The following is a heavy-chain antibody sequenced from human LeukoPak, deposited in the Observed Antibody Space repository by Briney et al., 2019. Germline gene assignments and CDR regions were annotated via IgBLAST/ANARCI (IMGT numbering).Heavy chain of an antibody. D-gene: IGHD6-13*01. CDR2: IWYDGSNK. Sequence: HPGGSLRLSCAASGFTFSSYGMHWVRQAPGKGLEWVAVIWYDGSNKYYADSVKGRFTISRDTSKTTLYLQMNSLRAEDTAVYYCARPKAAAAIYYYYAMDVWGQGTTVTVSS. CDR1: GFTFSSYG. CDR3: ARPKAAAAIYYYYAMDV. J-gene: IGHJ6*02. V-gene: IGHV3-33*08.